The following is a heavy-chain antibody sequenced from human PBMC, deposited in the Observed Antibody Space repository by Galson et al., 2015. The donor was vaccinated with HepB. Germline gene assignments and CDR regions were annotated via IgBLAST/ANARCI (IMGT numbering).Heavy chain of an antibody. CDR2: VYRGGGT. J-gene: IGHJ4*01. D-gene: IGHD3-22*01. V-gene: IGHV3-53*01. CDR3: ARGTYLYDDSGYYFDY. Sequence: SLRLSCAASGFTVSANYMNWVRQAPGKGLEWVSVVYRGGGTTYYADSVKGRFTISRDNSKNTLSLQMNSLRAEDTAIYYCARGTYLYDDSGYYFDYWGHGTLVPVSS. CDR1: GFTVSANY.